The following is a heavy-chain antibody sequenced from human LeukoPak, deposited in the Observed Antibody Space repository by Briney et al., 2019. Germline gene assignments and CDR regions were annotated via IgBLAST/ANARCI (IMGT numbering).Heavy chain of an antibody. J-gene: IGHJ4*02. CDR2: TSGSGDGT. CDR3: AKLRDFFDSSGQFDY. Sequence: GSLRLSCAASGFTFSSYAMSWVRQAPGEGLEWVSATSGSGDGTFYADSVKGRFTISRDNSKNTLYLQMNSLRAEDTAIYYCAKLRDFFDSSGQFDYWGQGTLVTVSS. CDR1: GFTFSSYA. V-gene: IGHV3-23*01. D-gene: IGHD3-22*01.